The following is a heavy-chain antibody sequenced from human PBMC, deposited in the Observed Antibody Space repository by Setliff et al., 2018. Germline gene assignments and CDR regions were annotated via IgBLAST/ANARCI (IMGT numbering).Heavy chain of an antibody. CDR1: GFTVSSNY. D-gene: IGHD3-22*01. CDR3: ANNYYDTTMGYYFDY. Sequence: PGGSLRLSCAASGFTVSSNYMSWVRQAPGKGLEWVSVIYSGGSTYYADSVKGRFTISRDNSKNTLYLQMSSLRAEDTAIYYCANNYYDTTMGYYFDYWGQGTQVTVSS. CDR2: IYSGGST. V-gene: IGHV3-53*01. J-gene: IGHJ4*02.